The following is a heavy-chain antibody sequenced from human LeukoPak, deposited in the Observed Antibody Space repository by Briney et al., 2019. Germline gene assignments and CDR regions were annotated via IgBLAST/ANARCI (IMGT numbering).Heavy chain of an antibody. CDR2: IIPIFGTA. J-gene: IGHJ4*02. CDR1: GGTFSSYA. D-gene: IGHD3-10*01. Sequence: SVKVSCKASGGTFSSYAISWVRQAPGQGLEWMGRIIPIFGTANYAQKFQGRVTITTDESTSTAYMELSSLRSEDTAVYYCASEIWFREFLYDYWGQGTLVTVSS. V-gene: IGHV1-69*05. CDR3: ASEIWFREFLYDY.